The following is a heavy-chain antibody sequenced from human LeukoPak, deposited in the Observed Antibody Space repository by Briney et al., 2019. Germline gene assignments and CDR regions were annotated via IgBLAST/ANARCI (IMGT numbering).Heavy chain of an antibody. CDR2: ISWNSGSI. J-gene: IGHJ4*02. CDR3: AKVGDGYYYFDY. V-gene: IGHV3-9*01. Sequence: GGSLRLSCAASGFTFDDYAMHWVRQAPGKGLEWVSGISWNSGSIGYADSVKGRFTISRDNAKNSLYLQMNSLRAEDTALYYCAKVGDGYYYFDYWGQGTLVTVSS. D-gene: IGHD5-24*01. CDR1: GFTFDDYA.